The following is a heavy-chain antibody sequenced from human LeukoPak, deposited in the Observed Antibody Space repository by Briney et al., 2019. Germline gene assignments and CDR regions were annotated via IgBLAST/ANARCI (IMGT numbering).Heavy chain of an antibody. CDR2: IYHSGST. J-gene: IGHJ3*02. V-gene: IGHV4-30-2*01. CDR3: ARALGIIQLWSQSPLTDAFDI. D-gene: IGHD5-18*01. CDR1: GGSISSGGYY. Sequence: SETLSLTCTVSGGSISSGGYYWSWIRQPPGKGLEWIGYIYHSGSTYYNPSLKSRVTISVDRSKNQFSLKLSSVTAADTAVYYCARALGIIQLWSQSPLTDAFDIWGQGTMVTVSS.